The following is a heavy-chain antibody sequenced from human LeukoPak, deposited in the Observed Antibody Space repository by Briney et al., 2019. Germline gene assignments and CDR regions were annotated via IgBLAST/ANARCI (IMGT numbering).Heavy chain of an antibody. CDR2: INHSGST. Sequence: SETLSLTCTVSGGSISSYYWSWIRQPAGKGLEWIGEINHSGSTNYNPSLKSRVTISVDTSKNQFSLKLSSVTAADTAVYYCAKTSGWSKPQGAYYYGMDVWGQGTTVTVSS. J-gene: IGHJ6*02. D-gene: IGHD6-19*01. V-gene: IGHV4-34*01. CDR1: GGSISSYY. CDR3: AKTSGWSKPQGAYYYGMDV.